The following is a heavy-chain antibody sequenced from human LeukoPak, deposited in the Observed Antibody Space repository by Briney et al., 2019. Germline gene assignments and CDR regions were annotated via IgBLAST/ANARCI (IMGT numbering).Heavy chain of an antibody. CDR2: INHSGST. CDR3: ARGTYCSSTSCTYNVRGPEPQKTGIDY. J-gene: IGHJ4*02. CDR1: GGSFSGYY. V-gene: IGHV4-34*01. Sequence: SETLSLACAVYGGSFSGYYWSWIRQPPGKGLEWIGEINHSGSTNYNPSLKSRVTISVDTSKNQLSLKLSSVTAADTAVYYCARGTYCSSTSCTYNVRGPEPQKTGIDYWGQGTLVTVSS. D-gene: IGHD2-2*01.